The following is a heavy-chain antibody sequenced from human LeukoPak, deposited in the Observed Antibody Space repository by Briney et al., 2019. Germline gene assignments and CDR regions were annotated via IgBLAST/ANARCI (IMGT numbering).Heavy chain of an antibody. CDR1: GYTFTDYY. CDR2: VDPEDGET. CDR3: AKRDSSSPIDY. V-gene: IGHV1-69-2*01. J-gene: IGHJ4*02. D-gene: IGHD6-13*01. Sequence: ASVKVSCKVSGYTFTDYYMHWVQQAPGKGLEWMGLVDPEDGETVYAEKFQGRVTITADTSTDTAYMELSSLRSEDTDGYYCAKRDSSSPIDYWGQGTLVTVSS.